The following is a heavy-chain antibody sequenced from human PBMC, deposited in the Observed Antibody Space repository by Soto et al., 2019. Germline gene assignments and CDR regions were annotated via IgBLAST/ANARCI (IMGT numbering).Heavy chain of an antibody. CDR1: GFSFGSSW. V-gene: IGHV3-7*05. CDR3: ARAVSPGSSSLYLDAFDI. CDR2: IKKDGSQI. J-gene: IGHJ3*02. D-gene: IGHD6-13*01. Sequence: EVQLVESGGGLVQPGGSLRLSCVASGFSFGSSWMTWVRQAPGKGLEWVANIKKDGSQISYLDSVRGRFTISRDNAKNSLYLQRNSLRAEDTALYYCARAVSPGSSSLYLDAFDILGQGTMVTVS.